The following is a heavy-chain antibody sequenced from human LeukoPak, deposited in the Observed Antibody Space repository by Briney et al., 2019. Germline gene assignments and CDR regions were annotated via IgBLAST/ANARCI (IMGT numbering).Heavy chain of an antibody. V-gene: IGHV3-21*01. CDR3: AKDHYWSIDY. D-gene: IGHD3-3*01. CDR2: ISSSSSYI. CDR1: GFTFSSYS. J-gene: IGHJ4*02. Sequence: GGSLRLSCAASGFTFSSYSMNWVRQAPGKGLEWVSSISSSSSYIYYADSVKGRFTISRDIAKNTLYLQMNSLGAEDTGVYYCAKDHYWSIDYWGRGTLVTVSS.